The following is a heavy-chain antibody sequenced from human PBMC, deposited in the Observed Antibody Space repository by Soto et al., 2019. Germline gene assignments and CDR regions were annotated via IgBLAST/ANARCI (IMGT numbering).Heavy chain of an antibody. Sequence: ASVKVSCKASGGTFSSYAISWVRQAPGQGLEWMGGIIPIFGTANYAQKFQGRVAITAAESTSTAYMELSSLRSEDTAVYYCARGQRAGSFDYWGQGTLVTVSS. D-gene: IGHD3-10*01. CDR3: ARGQRAGSFDY. V-gene: IGHV1-69*13. J-gene: IGHJ4*02. CDR1: GGTFSSYA. CDR2: IIPIFGTA.